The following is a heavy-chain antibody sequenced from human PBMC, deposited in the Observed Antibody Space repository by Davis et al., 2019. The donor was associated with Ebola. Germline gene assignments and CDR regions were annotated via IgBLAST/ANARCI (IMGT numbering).Heavy chain of an antibody. CDR1: GGTFSSYT. V-gene: IGHV1-69*05. CDR3: ARAPLMVRGWANF. CDR2: VIPVFGTT. J-gene: IGHJ4*02. D-gene: IGHD3-10*01. Sequence: SVKVSCKASGGTFSSYTITWVRQAPGQGLEWMGWVIPVFGTTNYAQKFQGRVTMSRDTSTGTVHMELSSLTSDDTAVYYCARAPLMVRGWANFWGQGTLVTVSS.